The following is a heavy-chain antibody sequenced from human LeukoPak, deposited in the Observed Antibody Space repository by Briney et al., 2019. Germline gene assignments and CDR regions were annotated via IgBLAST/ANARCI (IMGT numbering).Heavy chain of an antibody. CDR2: INPNSGGT. J-gene: IGHJ6*02. CDR1: GYTFTVYY. Sequence: ASVKVSCTASGYTFTVYYMHWVRQAPGQGLEWMGRINPNSGGTNYAQKFQGRVTMTRDTSISTAYMELSRLRSDDTAVYYCARSFGFWSGYSDYGMDVWGQGTTVTVSS. D-gene: IGHD3-3*01. CDR3: ARSFGFWSGYSDYGMDV. V-gene: IGHV1-2*06.